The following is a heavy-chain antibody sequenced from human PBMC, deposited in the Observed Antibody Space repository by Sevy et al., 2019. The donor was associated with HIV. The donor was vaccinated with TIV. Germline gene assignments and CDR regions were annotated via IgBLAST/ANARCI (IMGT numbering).Heavy chain of an antibody. V-gene: IGHV3-7*01. Sequence: GGSLRLSCAASGFTFSKYWMSWVRRAPGKGLEWVANVNQDGSEKYYVDSVKGRFTISRDNGKNSLYLQMNSLRAEDTAVYYCARETGSSHFDYWGQGTLVTVSS. CDR1: GFTFSKYW. CDR2: VNQDGSEK. CDR3: ARETGSSHFDY. J-gene: IGHJ4*02. D-gene: IGHD3-10*01.